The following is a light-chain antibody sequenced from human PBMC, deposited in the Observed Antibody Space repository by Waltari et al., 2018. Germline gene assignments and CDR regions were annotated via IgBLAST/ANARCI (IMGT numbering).Light chain of an antibody. CDR3: QQYYRVPLT. J-gene: IGKJ4*01. CDR1: QGILDDSNNRNS. CDR2: WAS. V-gene: IGKV4-1*01. Sequence: DIVMTQSPDSLAVSLGERATINCKSSQGILDDSNNRNSLAWYQQKPGQSPNLLIYWASTRESGVPDRFSGSGSETDFSLTISSLQAEDVAVYYCQQYYRVPLTFGGGTKIEIK.